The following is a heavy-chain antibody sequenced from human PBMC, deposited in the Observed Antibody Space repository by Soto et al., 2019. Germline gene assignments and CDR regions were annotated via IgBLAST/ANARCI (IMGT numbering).Heavy chain of an antibody. V-gene: IGHV1-69*12. Sequence: QVQLVQSGAEVKKPGSSVKVSCKASGGTFSSYAISWVRQAPGQGLEWMGGIIPIFGTANYAQKFQGRVTITADESTSTANMELSSLRSEDTAVYYCARRAGTTSKYYYYGMDVWGQGTTVTVSS. J-gene: IGHJ6*02. D-gene: IGHD1-7*01. CDR3: ARRAGTTSKYYYYGMDV. CDR1: GGTFSSYA. CDR2: IIPIFGTA.